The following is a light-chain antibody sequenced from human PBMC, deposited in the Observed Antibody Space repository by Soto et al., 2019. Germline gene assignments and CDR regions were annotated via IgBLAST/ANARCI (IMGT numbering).Light chain of an antibody. Sequence: QSVLTQAPSASGTPGQRVTISCSGRSSNIGSNSVNWYQHLPGTAPKLLIYSDDQRPSGVPDRFSGSRSGTSASLAISGLQSEDEAEYHCAAWDDSVSGPVFGGGTKVTVL. CDR1: SSNIGSNS. CDR2: SDD. V-gene: IGLV1-44*01. CDR3: AAWDDSVSGPV. J-gene: IGLJ3*02.